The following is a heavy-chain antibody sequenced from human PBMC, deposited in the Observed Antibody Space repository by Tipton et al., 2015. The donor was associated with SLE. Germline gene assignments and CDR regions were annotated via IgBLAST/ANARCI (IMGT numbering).Heavy chain of an antibody. CDR2: IYPADSDT. Sequence: QSGPEVKKPGESLKISCKGSGYRFTTYWIGWVRQMPGKGLEWMGIIYPADSDTRYSPSFQGQVTFPADKSISTAYLQWSSLKASDTAMYYCAGGDYYESSGHFDYWGQGALVTVSS. J-gene: IGHJ4*02. CDR1: GYRFTTYW. D-gene: IGHD3-22*01. V-gene: IGHV5-51*03. CDR3: AGGDYYESSGHFDY.